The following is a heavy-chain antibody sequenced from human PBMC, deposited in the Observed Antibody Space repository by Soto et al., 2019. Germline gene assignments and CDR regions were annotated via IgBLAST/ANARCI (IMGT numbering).Heavy chain of an antibody. CDR3: ARDSGVGSCSGGSCYTSNWFDP. J-gene: IGHJ5*02. Sequence: QVQLVESGGGVVQPGRSLRLSCVASGFTFSNHGMHWVRQAPGKGLEWVAVISFEGSIKYYTDSVKGRFTISRDDSKNTVYLPKNSLRAEDTAVYFCARDSGVGSCSGGSCYTSNWFDPWGQGTLVTVSS. CDR1: GFTFSNHG. D-gene: IGHD2-15*01. V-gene: IGHV3-30*03. CDR2: ISFEGSIK.